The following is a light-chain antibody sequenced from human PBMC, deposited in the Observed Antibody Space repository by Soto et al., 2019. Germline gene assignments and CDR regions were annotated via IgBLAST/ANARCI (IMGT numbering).Light chain of an antibody. J-gene: IGLJ2*01. Sequence: QSVLTQPPSVSAAPGQKVTISCSGSSSNIGNNYVSWYQQLPGTAPKLLIYDNNKRPSGIPDRFSGSKSGTSATLGITGLQTGDEADYYCGTWDSRLSAVVFGGWTKLTVL. V-gene: IGLV1-51*01. CDR2: DNN. CDR3: GTWDSRLSAVV. CDR1: SSNIGNNY.